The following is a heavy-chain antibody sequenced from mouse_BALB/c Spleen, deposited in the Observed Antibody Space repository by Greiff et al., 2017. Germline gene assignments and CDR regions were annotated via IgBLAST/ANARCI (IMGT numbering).Heavy chain of an antibody. Sequence: VKLQESGPGLVAPSQSLSITCTVSGFSLTSYGVHWVRQPPGKGLEWLGVIWAGGSTNYNSALMSRLSISKDNSKSQVFLKMNSLQTDDTARYYCARDYYGSPYAMDYWGQGTSVTVSS. CDR1: GFSLTSYG. V-gene: IGHV2-9*02. D-gene: IGHD1-2*01. J-gene: IGHJ4*01. CDR2: IWAGGST. CDR3: ARDYYGSPYAMDY.